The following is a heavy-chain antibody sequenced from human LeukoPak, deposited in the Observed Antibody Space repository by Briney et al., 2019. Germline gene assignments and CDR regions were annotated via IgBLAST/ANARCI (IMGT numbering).Heavy chain of an antibody. D-gene: IGHD3-22*01. Sequence: SGRSLRLSCIGSGFTFGDYAVSWFRKAPGKGLEWVANIKQDGSEKYYVDSVKGRFTISRDNAKNSLYLQMSSLRADDTAVYYCARDRLLYYYDSGPTGHFQHWGQGTLVTV. CDR1: GFTFGDYA. CDR3: ARDRLLYYYDSGPTGHFQH. J-gene: IGHJ1*01. V-gene: IGHV3-7*01. CDR2: IKQDGSEK.